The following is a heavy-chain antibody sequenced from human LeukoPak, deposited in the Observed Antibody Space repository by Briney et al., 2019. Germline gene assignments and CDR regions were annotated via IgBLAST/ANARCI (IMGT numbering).Heavy chain of an antibody. CDR1: GFTFSNYA. CDR3: ARDLDGDYPKYFDY. Sequence: GGSLRLSCAASGFTFSNYALYWVRQAPGKGLEWVALISYDGSNKYYADSVKGRFTISRDNSMNTLYLQMNSLRAEDTAVYYCARDLDGDYPKYFDYWGQGTLVTVSS. D-gene: IGHD4-17*01. J-gene: IGHJ4*02. CDR2: ISYDGSNK. V-gene: IGHV3-30-3*01.